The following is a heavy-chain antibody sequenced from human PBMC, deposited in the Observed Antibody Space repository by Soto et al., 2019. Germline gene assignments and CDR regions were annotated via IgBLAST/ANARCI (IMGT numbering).Heavy chain of an antibody. J-gene: IGHJ4*02. CDR2: IYYSGST. CDR1: GGSISSYY. D-gene: IGHD1-20*01. CDR3: AREDLTGLDY. V-gene: IGHV4-59*01. Sequence: SETLSLTCTVSGGSISSYYWSWIRQPPGKGLEWIGYIYYSGSTNYNPSLKSRVTISVDTSKNQFSLNLSSVTAADTAVYYCAREDLTGLDYWGQGTLVTVSS.